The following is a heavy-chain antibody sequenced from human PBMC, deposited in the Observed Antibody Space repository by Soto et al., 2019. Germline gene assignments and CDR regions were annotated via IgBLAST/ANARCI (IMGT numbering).Heavy chain of an antibody. CDR3: AVEHGDYMPFDL. D-gene: IGHD3-3*01. V-gene: IGHV3-11*01. CDR1: GFTFSDYA. CDR2: IRSSGNNI. Sequence: GGSLRLSCAASGFTFSDYAMTWGREAPGNGLEWVSYIRSSGNNIYYADSVKGRFTISRDNAKNSLYLQMNSLRAEDTAVYYCAVEHGDYMPFDLWGRGTLVTVSS. J-gene: IGHJ2*01.